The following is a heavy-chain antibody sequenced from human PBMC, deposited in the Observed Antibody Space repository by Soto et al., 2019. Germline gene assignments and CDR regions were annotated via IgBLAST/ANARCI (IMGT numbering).Heavy chain of an antibody. J-gene: IGHJ4*02. V-gene: IGHV3-30*18. Sequence: QVQLVESGGGVVQPGRSLRLSCAASGFIFSSYGMHWVRQAPGKGLEWVAIISNDGSYKNYADSVEGRLSISRDNSKYTLYLQMNSLRVEDTAVYYCAQGINWNNRYYVAYWGQGTLVTVSS. CDR2: ISNDGSYK. CDR1: GFIFSSYG. CDR3: AQGINWNNRYYVAY. D-gene: IGHD1-20*01.